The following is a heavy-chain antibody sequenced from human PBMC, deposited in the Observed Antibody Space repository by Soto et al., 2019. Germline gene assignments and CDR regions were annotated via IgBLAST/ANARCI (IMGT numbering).Heavy chain of an antibody. Sequence: ASVKVSCKASGGTFSSYAISWVRQAPGQGLEWMGGIIPIFGTANYAQKFQGRVTITADESTSTAYMELSSLRSEDTAVYYCARGKRIQLWFYYYYGMDVWGQGTTVTVSS. CDR3: ARGKRIQLWFYYYYGMDV. D-gene: IGHD5-18*01. J-gene: IGHJ6*02. CDR1: GGTFSSYA. V-gene: IGHV1-69*13. CDR2: IIPIFGTA.